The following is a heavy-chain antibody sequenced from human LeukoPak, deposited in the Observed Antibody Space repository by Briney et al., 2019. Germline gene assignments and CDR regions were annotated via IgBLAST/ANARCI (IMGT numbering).Heavy chain of an antibody. V-gene: IGHV4-39*07. CDR2: IYYSGTT. D-gene: IGHD1-26*01. CDR1: RGSISSPNYY. CDR3: ATTTIRLGY. J-gene: IGHJ4*02. Sequence: SETLSLTCSVSRGSISSPNYYWGWIRQSPGKGLEWIGNIYYSGTTYYNPSLPSLKSRVTILIDTSKNQFSLRLRSLTAADTAVYYCATTTIRLGYWGQGTLVTVSS.